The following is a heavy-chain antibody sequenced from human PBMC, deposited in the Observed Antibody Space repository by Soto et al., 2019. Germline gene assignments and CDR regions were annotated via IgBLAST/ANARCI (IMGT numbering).Heavy chain of an antibody. J-gene: IGHJ5*02. V-gene: IGHV4-61*02. Sequence: SETLSLTCTVSGGSISSGSHYWTWIRQPAGKGLEWIGRIYGSGSTKYNPSLQSRVTMSLDTSKNQFSLRLESVTAADTAVYYCARGQRFSDWFDPWGQGTLVTVSS. D-gene: IGHD3-3*01. CDR2: IYGSGST. CDR1: GGSISSGSHY. CDR3: ARGQRFSDWFDP.